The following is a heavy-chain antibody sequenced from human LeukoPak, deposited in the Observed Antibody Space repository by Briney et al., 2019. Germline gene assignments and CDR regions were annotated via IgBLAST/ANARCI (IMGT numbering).Heavy chain of an antibody. CDR3: ARNKKGDRYTYGHDY. Sequence: PGGSLRFSCAASGFTFSSYEMNWVGQAPGKGLEWVSYISSSGSTIYYADSVKGRFTISRDNAKNSLYLQLNSLRAEDTAVYYCARNKKGDRYTYGHDYWGQGTLVTVSS. D-gene: IGHD5-18*01. V-gene: IGHV3-48*03. J-gene: IGHJ4*02. CDR2: ISSSGSTI. CDR1: GFTFSSYE.